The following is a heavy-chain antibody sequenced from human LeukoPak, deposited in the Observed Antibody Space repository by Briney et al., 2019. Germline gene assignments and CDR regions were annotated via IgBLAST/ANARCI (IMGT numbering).Heavy chain of an antibody. CDR3: ARGPPYCSSTSCYLEY. D-gene: IGHD2-2*01. J-gene: IGHJ4*02. CDR1: GFTFSSYG. V-gene: IGHV3-33*01. CDR2: IWYDGSNK. Sequence: GRSLRLSCAASGFTFSSYGMHWVRQAPGKGREGVAVIWYDGSNKYYADSVKGRFTISRDNSKNTLYLQMNSLRAEDTAVYYCARGPPYCSSTSCYLEYWGQGTLVTVSS.